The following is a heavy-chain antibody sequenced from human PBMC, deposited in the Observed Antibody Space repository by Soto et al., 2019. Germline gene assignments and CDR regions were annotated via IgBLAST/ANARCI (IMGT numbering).Heavy chain of an antibody. CDR3: ARVLRGWFDP. Sequence: SETLSLTCAVSGGSITSANWWTWVRQPPGGGLEWIGEISHSGITNYKASLKSRVTMSVNKTKNDVSLKLTSVTAADTAVYYCARVLRGWFDPWGQGTPVTVSS. CDR2: ISHSGIT. V-gene: IGHV4-4*02. J-gene: IGHJ5*02. CDR1: GGSITSANW.